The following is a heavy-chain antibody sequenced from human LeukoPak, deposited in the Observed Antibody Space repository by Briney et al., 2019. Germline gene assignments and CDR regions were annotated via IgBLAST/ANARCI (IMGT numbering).Heavy chain of an antibody. J-gene: IGHJ4*02. D-gene: IGHD1-26*01. CDR1: GLTFSSYA. V-gene: IGHV3-23*01. CDR3: AKLGRGSYYSDYFDY. Sequence: GASLRLSCAASGLTFSSYAMSWVRQAPGKGLEWVSAISGSGGSTYYADSVKGRFTISRDNSKNTLYLQMNSLRAEDTAVYYCAKLGRGSYYSDYFDYWGQGTLVTVSS. CDR2: ISGSGGST.